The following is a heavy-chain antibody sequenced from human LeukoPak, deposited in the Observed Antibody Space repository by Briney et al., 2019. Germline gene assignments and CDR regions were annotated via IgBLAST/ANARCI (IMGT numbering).Heavy chain of an antibody. V-gene: IGHV3-23*01. J-gene: IGHJ5*02. Sequence: GGSLRLSCAASGFTFSNSAMSWVRQAPGKGLEWVSAISGSGGSTYYADSVKGRFTLSRDNPKNTLYLQMNSLRAADTAVYYCTKEPLLRVSYNCFDPWGQGTLVTVSS. CDR2: ISGSGGST. CDR1: GFTFSNSA. CDR3: TKEPLLRVSYNCFDP. D-gene: IGHD3-9*01.